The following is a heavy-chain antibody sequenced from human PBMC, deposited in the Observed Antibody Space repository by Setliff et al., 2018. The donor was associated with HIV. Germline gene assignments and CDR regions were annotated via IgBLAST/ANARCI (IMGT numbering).Heavy chain of an antibody. CDR1: GFTFRTYG. D-gene: IGHD3-10*01. CDR3: AKDPPGDYNGMPGDI. Sequence: VGSLRLSCVVSGFTFRTYGMSWVRQAPGKGLEWVSGISGSGITTDYADSVKGRFIISRDNSKNTVYLQMNSLRADDTAVYYCAKDPPGDYNGMPGDIWGQGTMVTVSS. J-gene: IGHJ3*02. CDR2: ISGSGITT. V-gene: IGHV3-23*01.